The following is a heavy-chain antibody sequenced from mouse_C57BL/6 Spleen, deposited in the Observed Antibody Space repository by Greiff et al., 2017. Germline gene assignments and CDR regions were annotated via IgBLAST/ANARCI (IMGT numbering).Heavy chain of an antibody. V-gene: IGHV1-69*01. CDR1: GYTFTSYW. CDR3: ECPTYGNYFDY. CDR2: IDPSDSYT. Sequence: QVQLQQPGAELVMPGASVKLSCKASGYTFTSYWMHWVKQRPGQGLEWIGEIDPSDSYTNYNQKFKGKSTLTVDKSSSTAYMQLSSLTSENSAVNDGECPTYGNYFDYWGQGTTLTVSA. D-gene: IGHD2-1*01. J-gene: IGHJ2*01.